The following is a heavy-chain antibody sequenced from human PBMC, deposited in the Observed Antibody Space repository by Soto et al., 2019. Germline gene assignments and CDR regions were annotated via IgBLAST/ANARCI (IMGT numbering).Heavy chain of an antibody. V-gene: IGHV3-74*01. CDR1: GFTFSSYW. D-gene: IGHD3-10*01. Sequence: PGGSLRLSCAASGFTFSSYWIHWVRQAPGKGLVWVSRINSDGSSTSYADSVKGRFTISRDNAKNTLYLQMNSLRAEDTAVYYFAKESSDSGVIDSYWGRGTLVTVSS. J-gene: IGHJ4*02. CDR3: AKESSDSGVIDSY. CDR2: INSDGSST.